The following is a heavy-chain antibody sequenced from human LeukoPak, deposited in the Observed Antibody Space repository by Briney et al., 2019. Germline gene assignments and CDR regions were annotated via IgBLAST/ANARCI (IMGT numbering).Heavy chain of an antibody. V-gene: IGHV3-30*02. CDR2: IQYDGSNK. D-gene: IGHD6-19*01. J-gene: IGHJ4*02. CDR3: AKVRWDNSGWYYLDS. Sequence: PGGSLRLSCAAFGFTFSSYGMHWVRQAPGRGLEWMAFIQYDGSNKYYADSVKGRFTISRDNSKNTLYLQMNSLRAEDTAVYYCAKVRWDNSGWYYLDSWGQGTLVTVSS. CDR1: GFTFSSYG.